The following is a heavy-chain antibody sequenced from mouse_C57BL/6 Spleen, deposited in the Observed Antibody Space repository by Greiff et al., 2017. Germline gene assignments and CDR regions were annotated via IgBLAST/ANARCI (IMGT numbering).Heavy chain of an antibody. D-gene: IGHD1-1*01. V-gene: IGHV2-2*01. CDR1: GFSLTSYG. Sequence: HVQLKESGPGLVQPSQSLSITCTVSGFSLTSYGVHWVRQSPGKGLEWLGVIWSGGSTDYNAAFISRLSISKDNSKSQVFFKMNSLQADDTAIYYCARGALFITTVVAIDYWGQGTTLTVSS. CDR3: ARGALFITTVVAIDY. CDR2: IWSGGST. J-gene: IGHJ2*01.